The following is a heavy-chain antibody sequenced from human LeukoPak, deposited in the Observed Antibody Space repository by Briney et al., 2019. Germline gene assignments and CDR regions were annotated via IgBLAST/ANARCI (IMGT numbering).Heavy chain of an antibody. D-gene: IGHD3-22*01. CDR1: GFTFSSYS. CDR2: ISSSSSYI. CDR3: ARDFGDYYDSSGPNRPSFDY. Sequence: GSLRLSCAASGFTFSSYSMNWVRQAPGKGLEWVSSISSSSSYIYYADSVKGRFTISRDNAKNSLYLQMNSLRAEDTAVYYCARDFGDYYDSSGPNRPSFDYWGQGTLVTVSS. V-gene: IGHV3-21*01. J-gene: IGHJ4*02.